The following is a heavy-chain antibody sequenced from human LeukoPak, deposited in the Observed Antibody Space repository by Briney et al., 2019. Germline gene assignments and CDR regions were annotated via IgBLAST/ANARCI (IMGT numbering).Heavy chain of an antibody. Sequence: ASVKVSCKASGYTFTGYYMHWVRQAPGQGLEWMGWINPNSGGTNYAQKFQGRVTMTRDTSISTAYMELSRLTSDDTAVYYCARDQAPNFWSGYLDPWGQGTLVTVSS. CDR1: GYTFTGYY. V-gene: IGHV1-2*02. J-gene: IGHJ5*02. CDR2: INPNSGGT. D-gene: IGHD3-3*01. CDR3: ARDQAPNFWSGYLDP.